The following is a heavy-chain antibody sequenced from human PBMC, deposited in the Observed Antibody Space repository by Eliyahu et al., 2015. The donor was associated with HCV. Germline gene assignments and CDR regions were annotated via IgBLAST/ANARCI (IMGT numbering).Heavy chain of an antibody. V-gene: IGHV3-23*01. CDR2: ISGSGGST. J-gene: IGHJ6*02. D-gene: IGHD2-2*01. Sequence: EVQLLESGGGLVQPGGSLRLSCAASGFTFSSYAMSWVRQAPGKGLEWVSAISGSGGSTYYADSVRGRFTISRDNSKNTLYLQMNSLRAEDTAVYYCAKGVVQYYYYGMDVWGQGTTVTVSS. CDR3: AKGVVQYYYYGMDV. CDR1: GFTFSSYA.